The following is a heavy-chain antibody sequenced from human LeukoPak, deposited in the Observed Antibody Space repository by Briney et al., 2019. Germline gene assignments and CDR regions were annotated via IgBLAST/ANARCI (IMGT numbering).Heavy chain of an antibody. D-gene: IGHD6-13*01. V-gene: IGHV3-7*03. Sequence: GESLRLSCAASGFTFSNSWMNWVRQAPGRGLEWVANINQDASEKCYVDSVKGRFTISRDNSKNTLYLQMNSLRAEDTAVYYCARSGSSRYKVHFDYWGQGTLVTVSS. CDR2: INQDASEK. CDR3: ARSGSSRYKVHFDY. CDR1: GFTFSNSW. J-gene: IGHJ4*02.